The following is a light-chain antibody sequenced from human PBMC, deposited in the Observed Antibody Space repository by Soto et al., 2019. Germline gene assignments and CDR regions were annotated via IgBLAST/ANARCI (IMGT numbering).Light chain of an antibody. Sequence: EIVLTQSPATLSLSPGERATLSCRASQSVSSNLAWYQQKPGQAPRLLINDASNRATGIPARFSGSGSGTDFTLTISSLEPEDFAVYYCQQRSDWPTFGQGTKVDIK. CDR2: DAS. CDR3: QQRSDWPT. V-gene: IGKV3-11*01. J-gene: IGKJ1*01. CDR1: QSVSSN.